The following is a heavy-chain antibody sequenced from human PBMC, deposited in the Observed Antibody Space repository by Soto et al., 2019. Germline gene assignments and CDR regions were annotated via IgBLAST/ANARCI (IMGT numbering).Heavy chain of an antibody. CDR3: ARLCTGSTSCYTYYYYGMDV. Sequence: PGESLKISCKGSGYSFTSCWIGWVRQMPGKGLEWMGIIYPGDSDTRYSPSFQGQVTISADKSISTAYLQWSSLKASDTAMYYCARLCTGSTSCYTYYYYGMDVWGQGTTVTVSS. J-gene: IGHJ6*02. V-gene: IGHV5-51*01. D-gene: IGHD2-2*01. CDR2: IYPGDSDT. CDR1: GYSFTSCW.